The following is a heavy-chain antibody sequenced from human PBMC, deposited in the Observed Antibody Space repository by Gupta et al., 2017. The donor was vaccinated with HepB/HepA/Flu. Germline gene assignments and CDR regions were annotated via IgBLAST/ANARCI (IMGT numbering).Heavy chain of an antibody. J-gene: IGHJ4*02. CDR2: IIPIFGTP. CDR3: ARVLTGYCSGGSCYSGFDY. CDR1: GGTFLSYA. V-gene: IGHV1-69*01. Sequence: QVQLVQSGAEVKKPGSSVKVSCKASGGTFLSYAITWVRQAPGQGLEWMGGIIPIFGTPNYAQKFQGRVTITADEATSTAYMELSSLRSDDTAVYYCARVLTGYCSGGSCYSGFDYWGQGTLVTVSS. D-gene: IGHD2-15*01.